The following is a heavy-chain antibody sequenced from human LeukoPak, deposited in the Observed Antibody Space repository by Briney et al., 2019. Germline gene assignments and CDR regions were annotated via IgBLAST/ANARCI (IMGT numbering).Heavy chain of an antibody. J-gene: IGHJ4*02. CDR1: GFTFSSYE. CDR3: ARARRSRGYDYFSFFDY. D-gene: IGHD5-12*01. Sequence: GGSLRLSCAASGFTFSSYEMNWVRQAPGKGLEWVSYISSSGSTIYYADSVKGRFTISRDNAKNSLYLQLNSLRAEDTAVYYCARARRSRGYDYFSFFDYWGQGTLVTVSS. V-gene: IGHV3-48*03. CDR2: ISSSGSTI.